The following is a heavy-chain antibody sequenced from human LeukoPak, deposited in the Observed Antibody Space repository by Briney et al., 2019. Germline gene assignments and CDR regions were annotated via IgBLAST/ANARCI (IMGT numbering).Heavy chain of an antibody. J-gene: IGHJ6*04. CDR2: IIPVFGSA. Sequence: GASVKVSCKVFGGTFSSYAISWVRQAPGQGLEWMGGIIPVFGSAKYAQKFQGRVTITADESTTTAYMELRSLRSEDAAIYYCARDGKYQLLFNGKDVWGKGTTVTVSS. D-gene: IGHD2-2*01. CDR1: GGTFSSYA. CDR3: ARDGKYQLLFNGKDV. V-gene: IGHV1-69*13.